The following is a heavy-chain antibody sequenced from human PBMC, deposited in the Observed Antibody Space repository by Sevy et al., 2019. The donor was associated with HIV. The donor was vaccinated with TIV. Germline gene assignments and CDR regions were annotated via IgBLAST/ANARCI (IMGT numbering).Heavy chain of an antibody. CDR3: AKDHYDCLPGYYGYYVMGV. Sequence: GGSLRLSCAASGFRFSDYGMHWVRQAPGKGLEWVSLIRFDGSMKYIADSVKGRFTISRDKVKDTLFLQMNSLRPEGTGVYYCAKDHYDCLPGYYGYYVMGVWGQGTTVTVSS. D-gene: IGHD3-3*01. J-gene: IGHJ6*02. CDR1: GFRFSDYG. V-gene: IGHV3-30*02. CDR2: IRFDGSMK.